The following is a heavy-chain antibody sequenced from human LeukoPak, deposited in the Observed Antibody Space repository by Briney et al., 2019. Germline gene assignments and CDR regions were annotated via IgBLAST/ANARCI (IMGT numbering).Heavy chain of an antibody. Sequence: SVKVSCKASGGTFSSYAISWVRQAPGQGLEWMGRIIPILGIANYAQKFQGRVTITADKSTSTAYMELSSLRTEDTAVYYCAREPKEYIAAGYFDYWGQGTLVTVSS. CDR1: GGTFSSYA. V-gene: IGHV1-69*04. CDR2: IIPILGIA. J-gene: IGHJ4*02. D-gene: IGHD6-25*01. CDR3: AREPKEYIAAGYFDY.